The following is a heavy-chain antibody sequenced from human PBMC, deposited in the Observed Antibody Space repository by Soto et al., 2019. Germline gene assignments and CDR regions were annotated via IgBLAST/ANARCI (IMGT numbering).Heavy chain of an antibody. CDR3: ARVVVVPAALDY. Sequence: SETLSLTCAVYGGSFSGYYWSWIRQPPGKGLEWIGEINHSGSTNYNPSLKSRVTISVDTSKNQFSLKLSSVTAADTAVYYCARVVVVPAALDYWGQGTLVTVSS. V-gene: IGHV4-34*01. D-gene: IGHD2-2*01. J-gene: IGHJ4*02. CDR2: INHSGST. CDR1: GGSFSGYY.